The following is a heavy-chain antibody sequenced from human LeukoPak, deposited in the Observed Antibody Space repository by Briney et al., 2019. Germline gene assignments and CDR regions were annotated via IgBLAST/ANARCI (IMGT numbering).Heavy chain of an antibody. J-gene: IGHJ4*02. CDR3: ARYSCPNGVCYYFDY. CDR2: ISYSRST. V-gene: IGHV4-59*01. Sequence: PSETLSLTCTVSGGSISSYYWGWIRQPPGKGLEWIGYISYSRSTNYNPSLKSRVTISVDTPKNQFSLKLSSVTAADTAVYYCARYSCPNGVCYYFDYWGQGTLVTVSS. D-gene: IGHD2-8*01. CDR1: GGSISSYY.